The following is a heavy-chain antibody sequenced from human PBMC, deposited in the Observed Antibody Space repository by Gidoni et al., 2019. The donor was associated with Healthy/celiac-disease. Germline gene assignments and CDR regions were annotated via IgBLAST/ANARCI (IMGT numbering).Heavy chain of an antibody. Sequence: EVQLVQSGAEVKKPGGSLTISCKGSGYSFTSYWIGWVRQVPGKGLEWMGIIYPGDTDTQSSPSFQGQVTISADKSISTAYLQWSSLKASDTAMYYCARKSGSSLGDFDIWGQGTMVTVSS. J-gene: IGHJ3*02. V-gene: IGHV5-51*01. D-gene: IGHD1-26*01. CDR2: IYPGDTDT. CDR1: GYSFTSYW. CDR3: ARKSGSSLGDFDI.